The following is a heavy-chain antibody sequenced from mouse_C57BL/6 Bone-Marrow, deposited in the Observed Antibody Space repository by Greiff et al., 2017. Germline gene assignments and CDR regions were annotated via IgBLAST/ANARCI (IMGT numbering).Heavy chain of an antibody. V-gene: IGHV1-50*01. CDR2: IDPSDSYT. Sequence: VQLQQPGAELVKPGASVKLSCKASGYTFTSYWMQWVNQRPGQGLEWIGEIDPSDSYTNYNQKFKGKATLTVDTSSSTAYMQLSSLTSEDSAVYYCARSSVAYWGQGTLVTVSA. CDR3: ARSSVAY. J-gene: IGHJ3*01. CDR1: GYTFTSYW.